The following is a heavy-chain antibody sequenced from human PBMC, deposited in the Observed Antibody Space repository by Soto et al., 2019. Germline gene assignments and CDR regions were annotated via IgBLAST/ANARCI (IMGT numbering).Heavy chain of an antibody. CDR2: IWYDGSNK. CDR1: GFTFSSYG. CDR3: ARDTGNYDYIWGSYRAFDY. D-gene: IGHD3-16*02. V-gene: IGHV3-33*01. J-gene: IGHJ4*02. Sequence: GGSLRLSCAASGFTFSSYGMHWVRQAPGKGLEWVAVIWYDGSNKYYADSVKGRFTISRDNSKNTLYLQMNSLRAEDTAVYYCARDTGNYDYIWGSYRAFDYWCQGTLVTVSS.